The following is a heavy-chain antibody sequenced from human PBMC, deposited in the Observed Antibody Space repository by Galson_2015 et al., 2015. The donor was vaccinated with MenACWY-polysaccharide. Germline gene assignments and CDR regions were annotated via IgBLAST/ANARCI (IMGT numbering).Heavy chain of an antibody. Sequence: SLRLSCAVSGFTFSSYVMSWVRQAPGRGLEWVSSIIDSGSSTYYVDSVKGRFTISRDNSKNTLFLQMNSLRADDTAVYYCAKGGREVDNWLDPWGQGALVTVSS. CDR2: IIDSGSST. J-gene: IGHJ5*02. D-gene: IGHD1-26*01. CDR3: AKGGREVDNWLDP. V-gene: IGHV3-23*01. CDR1: GFTFSSYV.